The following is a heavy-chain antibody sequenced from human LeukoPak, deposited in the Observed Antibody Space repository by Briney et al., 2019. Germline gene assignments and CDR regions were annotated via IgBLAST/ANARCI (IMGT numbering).Heavy chain of an antibody. CDR3: ARQERWLPSDY. Sequence: SETLSLTCTVSGGSISSYYWSWIRQPPGKGLEWIGYIYYSGSTNYNPSLKSRLTISVDTSKNQFSLKLSSVTAADTAVYYCARQERWLPSDYWGQGTLVTVSS. CDR2: IYYSGST. CDR1: GGSISSYY. V-gene: IGHV4-59*08. J-gene: IGHJ4*02. D-gene: IGHD5-24*01.